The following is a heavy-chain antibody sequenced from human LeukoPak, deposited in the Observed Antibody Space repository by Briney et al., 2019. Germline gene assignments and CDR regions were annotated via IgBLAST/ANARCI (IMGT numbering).Heavy chain of an antibody. V-gene: IGHV3-21*01. CDR1: RFTFPSYS. Sequence: GGSLRLSCAASRFTFPSYSMNWVRQAPWKGLEWVSSITSSSYISYADSVKGRFTISRDNAKKSLHLQMNSLRAEDTAVYYCASSTLSGIGVFDIWGQGTMVTVSS. J-gene: IGHJ3*02. CDR3: ASSTLSGIGVFDI. D-gene: IGHD2/OR15-2a*01. CDR2: ITSSSYI.